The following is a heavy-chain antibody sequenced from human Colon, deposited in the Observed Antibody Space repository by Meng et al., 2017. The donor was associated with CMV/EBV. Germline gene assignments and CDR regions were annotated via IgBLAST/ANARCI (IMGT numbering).Heavy chain of an antibody. CDR3: ARVLVPAAIPPQNYYGMDV. Sequence: SVKVSCKASGGTFSSYAISWVRQAPGQGLEWMGGIIPIFGTANYAQKFQGRVTITTDESTSTAYMELSSLRSEDTAVYYCARVLVPAAIPPQNYYGMDVWGQGTTVTVSS. J-gene: IGHJ6*02. V-gene: IGHV1-69*05. CDR2: IIPIFGTA. D-gene: IGHD2-2*01. CDR1: GGTFSSYA.